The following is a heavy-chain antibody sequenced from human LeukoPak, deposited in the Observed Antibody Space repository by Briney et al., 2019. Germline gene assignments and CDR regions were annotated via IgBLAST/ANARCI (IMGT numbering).Heavy chain of an antibody. Sequence: SVKVSCKASGGTFISYAISWVRQAPGQGLEWMGGIIPIFGTANYAQKFQGRVTINADKSTSTANMELSSLRSEDTAVYYCARATYYYDSSGYRNYYYYYMDVWGKGTTVTVSS. D-gene: IGHD3-22*01. CDR3: ARATYYYDSSGYRNYYYYYMDV. J-gene: IGHJ6*03. CDR1: GGTFISYA. CDR2: IIPIFGTA. V-gene: IGHV1-69*06.